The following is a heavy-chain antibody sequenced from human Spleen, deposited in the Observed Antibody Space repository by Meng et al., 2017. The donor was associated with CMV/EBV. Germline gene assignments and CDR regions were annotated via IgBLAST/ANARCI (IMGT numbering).Heavy chain of an antibody. J-gene: IGHJ6*02. CDR1: GFSFSSHA. CDR2: TSYDGSGQ. D-gene: IGHD6-13*01. CDR3: ARDFQHHYYGMDV. V-gene: IGHV3-30*04. Sequence: GGSLRLSCRASGFSFSSHAMHWVRQAPAKGLEWVAATSYDGSGQHYADSVKGRFTISRDNSKNTLTLQMNSLRAEDTAVYYCARDFQHHYYGMDVWGQGTTVTVSS.